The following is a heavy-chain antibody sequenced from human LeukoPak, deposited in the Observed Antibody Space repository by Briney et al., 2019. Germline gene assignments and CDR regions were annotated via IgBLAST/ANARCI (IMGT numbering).Heavy chain of an antibody. CDR2: INHSGST. Sequence: SETLSLTCAVYGGSFSGYYWSWIRQPPGKGLERIGEINHSGSTNYNPSLKSRVTISVDTSKNQFSLKLSSVTAADTAVYYCARVGTYYDFWSGYHSPRPWYFDLWGRGTLVTVSS. V-gene: IGHV4-34*01. CDR3: ARVGTYYDFWSGYHSPRPWYFDL. J-gene: IGHJ2*01. CDR1: GGSFSGYY. D-gene: IGHD3-3*01.